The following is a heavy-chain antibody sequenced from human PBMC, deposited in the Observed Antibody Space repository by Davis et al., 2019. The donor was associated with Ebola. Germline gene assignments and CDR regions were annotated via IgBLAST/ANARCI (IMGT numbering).Heavy chain of an antibody. CDR2: IYYSGST. CDR3: ARLGDFWSGGGGYYFDY. CDR1: GGSISSSSYY. Sequence: PSETLSLTCTVSGGSISSSSYYWGWIRQPPGKGLEWIGSIYYSGSTNYNPSLKSRVTISVDTSKNQFSLKLSSVTAADTAVYYCARLGDFWSGGGGYYFDYWGQGTLVTVSS. V-gene: IGHV4-39*01. D-gene: IGHD3-3*01. J-gene: IGHJ4*02.